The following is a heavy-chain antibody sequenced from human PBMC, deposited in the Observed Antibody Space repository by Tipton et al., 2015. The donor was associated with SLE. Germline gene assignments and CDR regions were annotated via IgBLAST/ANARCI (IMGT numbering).Heavy chain of an antibody. D-gene: IGHD6-13*01. J-gene: IGHJ4*02. Sequence: LRLSCEASGFTVSRSYMSWIRQPAGKGLEWIGRIYAGGHTDYNPSLKSRVTISVDTSKNQFSLKLTSVTAADTAVYYCARDSPGMAAAAWGRGTLVTVSS. V-gene: IGHV4-4*07. CDR1: GFTVSRSY. CDR3: ARDSPGMAAAA. CDR2: IYAGGHT.